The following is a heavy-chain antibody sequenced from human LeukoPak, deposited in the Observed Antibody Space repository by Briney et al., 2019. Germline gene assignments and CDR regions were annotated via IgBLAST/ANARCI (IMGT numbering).Heavy chain of an antibody. CDR1: GFTFSGHW. Sequence: GGSLSLSCAASGFTFSGHWMHWVRQAPGKGLVWVSRLNADGSTTTYADSVKGRFTISRDNAKNTLYLQMNSLRAEDTAVYYCAKHDLSGYYTHWGQGTLVTVSS. CDR3: AKHDLSGYYTH. D-gene: IGHD3-22*01. V-gene: IGHV3-74*01. CDR2: LNADGSTT. J-gene: IGHJ4*02.